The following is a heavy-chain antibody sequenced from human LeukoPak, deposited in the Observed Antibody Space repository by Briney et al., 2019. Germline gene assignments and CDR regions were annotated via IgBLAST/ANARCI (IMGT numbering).Heavy chain of an antibody. CDR2: INPNSGGT. V-gene: IGHV1-2*02. D-gene: IGHD2-21*02. CDR1: GYTFTGYY. J-gene: IGHJ4*02. CDR3: ARSRRPELFDCGGDCYSLY. Sequence: GASVKVSCKASGYTFTGYYMHWVRQAPGQGLEWMGWINPNSGGTNYAQKFQGRVTMTRDTSISTAYMELSRLRSDDTAVYYCARSRRPELFDCGGDCYSLYWGQGTLVTVST.